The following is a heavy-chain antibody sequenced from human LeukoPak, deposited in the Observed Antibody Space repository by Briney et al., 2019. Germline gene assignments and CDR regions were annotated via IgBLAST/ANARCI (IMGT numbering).Heavy chain of an antibody. V-gene: IGHV4-59*01. D-gene: IGHD4-17*01. J-gene: IGHJ6*03. Sequence: PSETLSLTCTVSGGSISSYYWSWIRQPPGKGLEWIGYIYYSGGTNYNPSLKSRVTISVDTSKNQFSLKLSSVTAADTAVYYCARATVTGDYYYYMDVWGKGTTVTVSS. CDR2: IYYSGGT. CDR3: ARATVTGDYYYYMDV. CDR1: GGSISSYY.